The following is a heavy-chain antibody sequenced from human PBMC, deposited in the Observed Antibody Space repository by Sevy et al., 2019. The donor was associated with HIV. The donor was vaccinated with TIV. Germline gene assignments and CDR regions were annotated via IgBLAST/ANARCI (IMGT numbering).Heavy chain of an antibody. D-gene: IGHD3-10*01. J-gene: IGHJ6*02. CDR1: GFTFSSYE. CDR3: ARAGAASYFYYYGIDV. CDR2: ISSRGSPI. Sequence: GGSLRLSCAASGFTFSSYEMNWVRQAPGKGLEWVSYISSRGSPIYYADSVKGRFTISRDNAKNSLFLQMNSLRAEDTAVYYCARAGAASYFYYYGIDVWGQGTTVTVSS. V-gene: IGHV3-48*03.